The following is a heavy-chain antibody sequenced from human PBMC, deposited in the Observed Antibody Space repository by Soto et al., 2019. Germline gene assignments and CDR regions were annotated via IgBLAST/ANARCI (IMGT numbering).Heavy chain of an antibody. D-gene: IGHD2-15*01. CDR1: GFTFDDYA. CDR3: AKDIGWSVVAALRGSDAFDI. CDR2: ISWNSGSI. V-gene: IGHV3-9*01. J-gene: IGHJ3*02. Sequence: GGSLRLSCAASGFTFDDYAMHWVRQAPGKGLEWVSGISWNSGSIGYADSVKGRFTISRDNAKNSLYLQMNSLRAEDTALYYCAKDIGWSVVAALRGSDAFDIWGQGTMVTVSS.